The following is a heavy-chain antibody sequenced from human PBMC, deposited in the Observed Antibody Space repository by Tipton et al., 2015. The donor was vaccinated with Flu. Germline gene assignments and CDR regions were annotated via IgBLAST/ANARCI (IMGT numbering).Heavy chain of an antibody. CDR1: GFTLRNYW. V-gene: IGHV3-7*01. Sequence: SLRLSCAASGFTLRNYWMTWVRQAPGKGLEWVVNINQDGSQKHYVDSVKGRFTISRDNPVNSMYMQMNSLRAEDTAVYYCVRAIYNSDNYSGQGTLVTVSS. D-gene: IGHD1-14*01. CDR3: VRAIYNSDNY. CDR2: INQDGSQK. J-gene: IGHJ4*02.